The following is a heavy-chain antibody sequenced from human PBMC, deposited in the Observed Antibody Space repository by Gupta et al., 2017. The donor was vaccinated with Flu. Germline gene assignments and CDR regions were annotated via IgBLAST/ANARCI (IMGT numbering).Heavy chain of an antibody. J-gene: IGHJ4*02. CDR2: INEDGSTK. Sequence: VQLVVSVGGLVLTGGSLRLSCASSGFPFSRSWMTWVRQAPGKGLEWVANINEDGSTKNYLDSVKGRFTISRDNARNSLYLQMNSLRAEDTAVYYCARDMAYTTFDYWGQGTLVTVSS. V-gene: IGHV3-7*01. CDR3: ARDMAYTTFDY. CDR1: GFPFSRSW. D-gene: IGHD1-1*01.